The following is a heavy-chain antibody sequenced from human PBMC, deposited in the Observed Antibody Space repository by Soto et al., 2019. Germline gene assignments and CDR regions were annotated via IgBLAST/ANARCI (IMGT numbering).Heavy chain of an antibody. D-gene: IGHD2-15*01. CDR2: IIPIFGTA. CDR1: GGTFSSYA. J-gene: IGHJ3*02. CDR3: ARYCSGGSCYGFLDAFDI. Sequence: GASVKVSCKASGGTFSSYAISWVRQAPGQGLEWMGGIIPIFGTANYAQKFQGRVTITADESTSTAYMELSSLRSEDTAVYYCARYCSGGSCYGFLDAFDIWGQGTMVTVSS. V-gene: IGHV1-69*13.